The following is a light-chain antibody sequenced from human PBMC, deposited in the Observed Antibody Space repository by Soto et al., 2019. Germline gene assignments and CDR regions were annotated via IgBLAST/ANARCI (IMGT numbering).Light chain of an antibody. CDR1: TGAVTSGHY. J-gene: IGLJ1*01. CDR3: LIYYSGAYV. Sequence: QAVVTQEPSLTVSPGGTVTLTGGSSTGAVTSGHYAYWFQQKPGQAPRTLIYDTTTKHSWAPARFSGSLLGGKAALTLSGAQPEDEAEYYCLIYYSGAYVFGTGTKLTVL. CDR2: DTT. V-gene: IGLV7-46*01.